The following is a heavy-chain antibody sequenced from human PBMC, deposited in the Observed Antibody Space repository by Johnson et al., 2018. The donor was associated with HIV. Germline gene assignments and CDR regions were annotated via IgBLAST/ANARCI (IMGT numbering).Heavy chain of an antibody. Sequence: QVQLVESGGGVVQPGRSLRLSCAASGFTFSSYAMHWVRQAPGKGMEWVAVISYDGSNNYYADSVKGRFTISRDNSKNTLYLQMNSLRAEDTAVYYCARTRHYYEAFDIWGQGTMVTVSS. D-gene: IGHD3-10*01. CDR2: ISYDGSNN. V-gene: IGHV3-30-3*01. CDR1: GFTFSSYA. J-gene: IGHJ3*02. CDR3: ARTRHYYEAFDI.